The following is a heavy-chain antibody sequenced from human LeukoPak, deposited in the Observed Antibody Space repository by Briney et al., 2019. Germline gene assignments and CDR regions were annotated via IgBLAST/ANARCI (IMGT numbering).Heavy chain of an antibody. CDR2: IYYSGNT. CDR1: GGSISSYY. J-gene: IGHJ3*02. CDR3: ARLYYHDSSGWLDLFDI. D-gene: IGHD3-22*01. Sequence: SETLSLTCTVSGGSISSYYWSWIRQPPGKGLEWIGYIYYSGNTNDNPSLKSRVTISVDTSKNQFSLKLSPVTAADTAVYYCARLYYHDSSGWLDLFDIWGQGTMATVSS. V-gene: IGHV4-59*08.